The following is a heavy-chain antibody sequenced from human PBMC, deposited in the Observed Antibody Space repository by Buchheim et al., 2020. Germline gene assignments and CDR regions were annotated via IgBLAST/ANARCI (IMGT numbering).Heavy chain of an antibody. CDR3: ARGSTTILDY. CDR2: ILPILGTV. Sequence: QVHLVQSGAEVKRPGSSVKVSCKASGGSFTSYAFSWVRQAPGQRLEWLGRILPILGTVDYAQKFQGRVTLTADKSTSTAYMELSSLRSDDTAVYYCARGSTTILDYWGQGTL. V-gene: IGHV1-69*04. CDR1: GGSFTSYA. J-gene: IGHJ4*02. D-gene: IGHD2-2*01.